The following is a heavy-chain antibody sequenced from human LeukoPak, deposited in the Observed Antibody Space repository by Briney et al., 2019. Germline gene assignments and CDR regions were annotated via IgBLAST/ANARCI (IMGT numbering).Heavy chain of an antibody. Sequence: SGGSLRLSCAASGFTFSNYWMSWVRQAPGKGLEWVSYISSSGSTIYYADSVKGRFTISRDNAKNSLYLQMNSLRAEDTAVYYCARTDYGSGTHHYMGVWGKGTTVTISS. D-gene: IGHD3-10*01. CDR1: GFTFSNYW. V-gene: IGHV3-48*04. CDR2: ISSSGSTI. CDR3: ARTDYGSGTHHYMGV. J-gene: IGHJ6*03.